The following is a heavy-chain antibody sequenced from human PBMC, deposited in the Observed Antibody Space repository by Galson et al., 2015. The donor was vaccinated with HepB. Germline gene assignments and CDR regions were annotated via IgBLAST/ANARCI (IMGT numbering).Heavy chain of an antibody. V-gene: IGHV3-53*01. Sequence: SLRLSCAASGFIVSTDYMTWVRQAPGGGLDWVAVIHSGGTTYYAGSVKGRFTISRDDSKNTIYLRMNSLRAEATAVYYCALGRGYYGMDVWGQGTTVTVSS. J-gene: IGHJ6*02. CDR1: GFIVSTDY. CDR3: ALGRGYYGMDV. D-gene: IGHD2-15*01. CDR2: IHSGGTT.